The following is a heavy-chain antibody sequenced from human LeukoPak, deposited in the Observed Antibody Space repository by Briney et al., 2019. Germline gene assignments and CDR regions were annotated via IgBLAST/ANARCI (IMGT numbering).Heavy chain of an antibody. CDR1: GFTFSSYG. V-gene: IGHV3-30*18. J-gene: IGHJ6*03. Sequence: GGSLRLSCAASGFTFSSYGMHWVRQAPGKGLEWVAVISYDGSNKYYADSVKGRFTISRDNSKNTLHLQMNSLRAEDTAVYYCAKSNTDHYYMDVWGKGTTVTVSS. CDR3: AKSNTDHYYMDV. D-gene: IGHD2/OR15-2a*01. CDR2: ISYDGSNK.